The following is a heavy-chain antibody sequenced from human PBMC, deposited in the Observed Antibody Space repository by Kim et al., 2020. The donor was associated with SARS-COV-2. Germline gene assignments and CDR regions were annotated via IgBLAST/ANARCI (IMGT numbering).Heavy chain of an antibody. CDR1: GFTFSSYA. J-gene: IGHJ6*03. CDR2: ISYDGSNK. CDR3: ARDTWEYGSGSYTEYYYYYYYMDV. V-gene: IGHV3-30-3*01. Sequence: GGSLRLSCAASGFTFSSYAMHWVRQAPGKGLEWVAVISYDGSNKYYADSVKGRFTISRDNSKNTLYLQMNSLRAEDTAVYYCARDTWEYGSGSYTEYYYYYYYMDVWGKGTTVTVSS. D-gene: IGHD3-10*01.